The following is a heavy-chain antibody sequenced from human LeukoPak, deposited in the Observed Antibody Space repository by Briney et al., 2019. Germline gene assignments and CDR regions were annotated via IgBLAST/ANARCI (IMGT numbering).Heavy chain of an antibody. V-gene: IGHV1-69*13. J-gene: IGHJ4*02. CDR3: ARGPVVLWFGEWQASRFDY. CDR1: GGTFSSYA. CDR2: IIPIFGTP. Sequence: ASVKVSCKASGGTFSSYAISWVRQAPGQGREWMGGIIPIFGTPNYAQKCQVRVTIAADESTSTVYMELSSLRSEDTAVYYCARGPVVLWFGEWQASRFDYWGQGTLVTISS. D-gene: IGHD3-10*01.